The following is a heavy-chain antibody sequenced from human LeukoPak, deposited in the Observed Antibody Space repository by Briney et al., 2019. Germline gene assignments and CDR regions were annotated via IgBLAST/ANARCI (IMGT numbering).Heavy chain of an antibody. CDR2: IYTRGNK. V-gene: IGHV3-53*01. J-gene: IGHJ3*02. Sequence: GGSLRLSCAASGFVVSDTFMSWFRQAPGKGLEWVSVIYTRGNKFYADSVKGRFTISRDNSENTLYLQMNNLRAEDTAVYYCARPHDSSLDNAFDIWGQGTRVTVSS. CDR3: ARPHDSSLDNAFDI. CDR1: GFVVSDTF. D-gene: IGHD6-13*01.